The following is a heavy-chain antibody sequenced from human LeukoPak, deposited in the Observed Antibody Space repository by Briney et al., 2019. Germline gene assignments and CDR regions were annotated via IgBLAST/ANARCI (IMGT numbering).Heavy chain of an antibody. CDR2: IIYDGSNK. CDR1: GFTFSIYG. CDR3: AKGPRAVEHSTQYFAY. V-gene: IGHV3-30*18. D-gene: IGHD1/OR15-1a*01. Sequence: PGRSLRLSCAASGFTFSIYGMHWVRQAPGKGLEWVAAIIYDGSNKYYADSVKGRFTISRDNSKNTLDLQMSSLRAEDTAVYYCAKGPRAVEHSTQYFAYWGQGALVTVSS. J-gene: IGHJ4*02.